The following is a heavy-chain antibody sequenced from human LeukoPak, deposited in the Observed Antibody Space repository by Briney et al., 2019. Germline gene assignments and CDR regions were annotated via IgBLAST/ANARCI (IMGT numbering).Heavy chain of an antibody. D-gene: IGHD4-17*01. CDR1: GFTFSSYW. V-gene: IGHV3-7*04. CDR2: INQDGSEK. J-gene: IGHJ4*02. Sequence: GGSLRLSCAASGFTFSSYWMTWVRQAPGKGLQWVANINQDGSEKYYVDSVKGRITISRDNAKNSLYLQMKSLRIEDTAVYYCARYGALDYWGQGTLVTVS. CDR3: ARYGALDY.